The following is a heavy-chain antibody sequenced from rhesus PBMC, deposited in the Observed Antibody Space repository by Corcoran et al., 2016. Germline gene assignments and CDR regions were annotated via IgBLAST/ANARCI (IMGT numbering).Heavy chain of an antibody. J-gene: IGHJ4*01. CDR3: ARRDSSSRFDY. CDR2: MCGGRGST. V-gene: IGHV4-92*01. Sequence: QVQLQESGPGLLKPSDTLSLTCAVSGGSISSSNWWSWIRQSPGKGLEWIGFMCGGRGSTTDHPSLKWRVTMSPDTSKNQFSLKLSSVTAADTAVYYGARRDSSSRFDYWGQGVLVTVSS. D-gene: IGHD6-43*01. CDR1: GGSISSSNW.